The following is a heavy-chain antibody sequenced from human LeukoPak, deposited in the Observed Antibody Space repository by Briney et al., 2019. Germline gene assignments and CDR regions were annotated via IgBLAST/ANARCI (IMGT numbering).Heavy chain of an antibody. CDR3: AAFGVVIRYFDL. Sequence: PSETLSLTCTVSGYSISSGYYWGWIRQPPGKGLEWIGSIYHSGSTYYNPSLKSRVTISVDTSKNQFSLKLSSVTAADTAVYYCAAFGVVIRYFDLWAVAPWSPSPQ. D-gene: IGHD3-3*01. V-gene: IGHV4-38-2*02. CDR1: GYSISSGYY. CDR2: IYHSGST. J-gene: IGHJ2*01.